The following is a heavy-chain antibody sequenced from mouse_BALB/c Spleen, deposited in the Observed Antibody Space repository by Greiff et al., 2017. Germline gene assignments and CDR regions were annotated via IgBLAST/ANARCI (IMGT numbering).Heavy chain of an antibody. V-gene: IGHV5-6-3*01. CDR2: INSNGGST. CDR3: ARDRSYAMDY. CDR1: GFSFSSYG. J-gene: IGHJ4*01. Sequence: EVKLMESGGGLVQPGGSLKLSCAASGFSFSSYGMSWVRQTPDKRLELVATINSNGGSTYYPDSVNGRFTISRDNAKNTLYLQMSSLKSEDTAMYYCARDRSYAMDYWGQGTSVTVSS.